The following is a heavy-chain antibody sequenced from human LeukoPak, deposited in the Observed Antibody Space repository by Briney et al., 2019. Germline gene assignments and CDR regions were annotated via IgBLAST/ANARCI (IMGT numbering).Heavy chain of an antibody. CDR2: IIPIFGTA. CDR3: ASPGDYGDFNYYYYMDA. V-gene: IGHV1-69*06. Sequence: GSSVKVSCKASGGTFSSYAISWVRQAPGQGLEWMGGIIPIFGTANYAQKFQGRVTITADKSTSTAYMELSSLRSEDTAVYYCASPGDYGDFNYYYYMDAWGKGTTVTVSS. D-gene: IGHD4-17*01. J-gene: IGHJ6*03. CDR1: GGTFSSYA.